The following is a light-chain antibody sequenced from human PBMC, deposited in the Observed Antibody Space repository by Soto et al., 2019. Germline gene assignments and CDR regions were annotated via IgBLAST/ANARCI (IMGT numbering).Light chain of an antibody. J-gene: IGLJ2*01. CDR1: SSDVGAYNY. V-gene: IGLV2-11*01. Sequence: QSALTQPRSVSGSPGQSVTISCTGTSSDVGAYNYVSWYQQHPDKAPKVMIFDVSKRPSGVPDRFSGSKSGNTASLTISGLQAEDEGDYFCCSYAGSYTWVFGGGTKVTVL. CDR2: DVS. CDR3: CSYAGSYTWV.